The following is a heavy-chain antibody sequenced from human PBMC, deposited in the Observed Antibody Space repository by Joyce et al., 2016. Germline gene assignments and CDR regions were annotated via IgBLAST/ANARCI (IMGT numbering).Heavy chain of an antibody. D-gene: IGHD5-12*01. CDR3: AHRPNSGYDPSAFDF. V-gene: IGHV2-5*02. Sequence: QITLKESGPTLVKPTQTLTLTCAFSGFSLSTRGVGVGWIRQPPGKALEWLALIYWDDDKRYSPSLKSRLTSTKDTSSNQVVLTMTNMDPVDTATYYCAHRPNSGYDPSAFDFWGQGTLVTVSS. J-gene: IGHJ4*02. CDR2: IYWDDDK. CDR1: GFSLSTRGVG.